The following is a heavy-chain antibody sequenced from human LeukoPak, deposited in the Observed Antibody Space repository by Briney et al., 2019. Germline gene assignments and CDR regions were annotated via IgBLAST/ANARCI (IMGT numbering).Heavy chain of an antibody. J-gene: IGHJ4*02. D-gene: IGHD3-22*01. V-gene: IGHV1-8*03. Sequence: PVPSVTVSCKASGYTFTGYYMHWVRQAPGQGLEWMGWMNTNSGNTVYAQKFQGRVTITRNTSISTAYMELSSLRSEDTAVYYCARGRVVVESLDYWGQGTLVTVSS. CDR3: ARGRVVVESLDY. CDR2: MNTNSGNT. CDR1: GYTFTGYY.